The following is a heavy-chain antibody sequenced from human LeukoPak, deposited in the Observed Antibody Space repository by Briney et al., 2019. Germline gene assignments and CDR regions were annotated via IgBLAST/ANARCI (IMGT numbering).Heavy chain of an antibody. CDR3: ARGTTVTTRWFDP. V-gene: IGHV3-64*01. CDR1: GFTFSSYA. D-gene: IGHD4-17*01. CDR2: ISSNGGST. Sequence: VQPGGSLRLSCAASGFTFSSYAMHWVLQAPGKGLEYVSAISSNGGSTYYANSVKGRFTISRDNSKDTLYLQMGSLRAEDMAVYYCARGTTVTTRWFDPWGQGTLVTVSS. J-gene: IGHJ5*02.